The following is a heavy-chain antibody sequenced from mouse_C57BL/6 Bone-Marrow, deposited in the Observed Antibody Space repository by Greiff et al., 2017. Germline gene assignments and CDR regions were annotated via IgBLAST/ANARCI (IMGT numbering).Heavy chain of an antibody. Sequence: EVKLMESGAELVRPGASVKLSCTASGFNIKDDYMHWVKQRPEQGLEWIGWIDPENGDTEYASKFQGKATITADTSSNTAYLQLSSLTSEDTAVYYCTTPYYYGSSPWGQGTTLTVSS. J-gene: IGHJ2*01. CDR3: TTPYYYGSSP. CDR1: GFNIKDDY. D-gene: IGHD1-1*01. CDR2: IDPENGDT. V-gene: IGHV14-4*01.